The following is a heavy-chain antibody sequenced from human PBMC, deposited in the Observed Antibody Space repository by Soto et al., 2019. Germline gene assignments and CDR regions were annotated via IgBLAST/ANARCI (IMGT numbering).Heavy chain of an antibody. Sequence: SETLSLTCTVSGGSISSSSYYWGWIRQPPGKGLEWIGSIYYSGSTYYNPSLKSRVTISVDTSKNQFSLKLSSVTAADTAVYYCARLVSLSYYYGMDVWGQGTTVTSP. V-gene: IGHV4-39*01. CDR1: GGSISSSSYY. CDR2: IYYSGST. D-gene: IGHD3-10*01. CDR3: ARLVSLSYYYGMDV. J-gene: IGHJ6*02.